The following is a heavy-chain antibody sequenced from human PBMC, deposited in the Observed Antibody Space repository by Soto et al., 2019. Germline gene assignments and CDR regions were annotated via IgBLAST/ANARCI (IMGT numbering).Heavy chain of an antibody. CDR1: GASIISGGYY. V-gene: IGHV4-31*03. CDR2: IYYSGST. D-gene: IGHD5-18*01. J-gene: IGHJ4*02. Sequence: SETLSLTCTVSGASIISGGYYFSCLRQHPGKGLEWLAYIYYSGSTYYNPSLKSRVIISVDTSKNQFSLKLSSVTAADTAVYYCARVHDSSYDFDYWGQGALVTVSS. CDR3: ARVHDSSYDFDY.